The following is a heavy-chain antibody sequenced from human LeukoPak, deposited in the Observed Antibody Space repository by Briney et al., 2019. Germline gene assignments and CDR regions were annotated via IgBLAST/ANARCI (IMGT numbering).Heavy chain of an antibody. CDR3: AKGLSIDYGDYVNAFDI. CDR1: GFTFDEYA. V-gene: IGHV3-9*01. CDR2: ISLNSGSR. D-gene: IGHD4-17*01. J-gene: IGHJ3*02. Sequence: GGSLRLSCAASGFTFDEYAMHWVRQAPGKGLEWVSGISLNSGSRGYADSVKGRFTISRDNAKNSLFLQMNSLTTEDTALYYCAKGLSIDYGDYVNAFDIWGQGTMVTVSS.